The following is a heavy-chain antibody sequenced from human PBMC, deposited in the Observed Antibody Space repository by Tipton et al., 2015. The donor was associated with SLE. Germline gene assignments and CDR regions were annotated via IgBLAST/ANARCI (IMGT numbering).Heavy chain of an antibody. CDR1: GGSISSYY. V-gene: IGHV4-59*08. CDR3: ARGGTAMAYWYFDL. CDR2: IYYSGST. J-gene: IGHJ2*01. Sequence: LRLSCTVSGGSISSYYWSWIRQPPGKGLEWIGYIYYSGSTNYNPSLKSRVTISVDPSKNQFSLKLSSVTAADTAVYYCARGGTAMAYWYFDLWGRGTLVTVSS. D-gene: IGHD5-18*01.